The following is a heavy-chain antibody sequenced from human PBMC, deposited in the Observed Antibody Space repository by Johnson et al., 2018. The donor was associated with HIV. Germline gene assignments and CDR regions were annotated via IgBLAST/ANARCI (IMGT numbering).Heavy chain of an antibody. CDR1: GFTVSNNF. J-gene: IGHJ3*02. V-gene: IGHV3-66*03. CDR2: IYSGGRT. Sequence: VQLVESGGGLMQPGGSLRLSCVASGFTVSNNFMSWVRQAQGKGLEWVSVIYSGGRTYYTDSVKGRFTISSDTAKNTLYLRLNSLRPGDSAVYYCAKDVSVFTPSGSFDIWGQGTRVTVSS. CDR3: AKDVSVFTPSGSFDI. D-gene: IGHD1-14*01.